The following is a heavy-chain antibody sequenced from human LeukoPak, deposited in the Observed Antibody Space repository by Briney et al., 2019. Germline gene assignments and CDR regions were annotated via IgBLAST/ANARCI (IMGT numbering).Heavy chain of an antibody. CDR3: ARLESGSYLGFDY. J-gene: IGHJ4*02. CDR1: AGAFSSYP. D-gene: IGHD1-26*01. V-gene: IGHV1-69*13. CDR2: IIPMFGSA. Sequence: ASVKVSCKASAGAFSSYPISWERQAPVQGIEWMGGIIPMFGSANYAQKFQGRATITADESTSTAYMELSSLRSEDTAVYYCARLESGSYLGFDYWGQGTLVTVSS.